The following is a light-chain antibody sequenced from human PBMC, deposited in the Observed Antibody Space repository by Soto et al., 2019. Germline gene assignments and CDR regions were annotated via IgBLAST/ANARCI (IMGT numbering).Light chain of an antibody. CDR1: SSNIGSNT. CDR3: QAYDYSLTAFV. CDR2: SDN. J-gene: IGLJ3*02. Sequence: QSVLTQPPSASGTPGQRVTISCSGSSSNIGSNTVNWYQHLPGTAPKLLISSDNQRPSGVPDRFSGSKSGTSASLAISGLQSEDEADYYCQAYDYSLTAFVFGGGTKLTV. V-gene: IGLV1-44*01.